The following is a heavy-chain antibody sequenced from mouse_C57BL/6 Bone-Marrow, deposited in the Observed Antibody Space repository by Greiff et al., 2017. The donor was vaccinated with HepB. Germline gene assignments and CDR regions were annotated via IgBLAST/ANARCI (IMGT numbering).Heavy chain of an antibody. Sequence: EVQGVESGGGLVQPKGSLKLSCAASGFSFNTYAMNWVRQAPGKGLEWVARIRSKSNNYATYYSDSVKDRFTISRDDSESMLYLQMNNLKTEDTAMYCCVRHCGYYGFAYWGQGTLVTVSA. CDR2: IRSKSNNYAT. V-gene: IGHV10-1*01. J-gene: IGHJ3*01. CDR1: GFSFNTYA. D-gene: IGHD2-3*01. CDR3: VRHCGYYGFAY.